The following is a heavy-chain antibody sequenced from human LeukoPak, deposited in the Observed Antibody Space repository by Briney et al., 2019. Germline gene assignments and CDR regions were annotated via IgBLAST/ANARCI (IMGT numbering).Heavy chain of an antibody. CDR1: GGTLTSYS. D-gene: IGHD5-18*01. J-gene: IGHJ4*02. CDR3: ARDRGIELWLLED. V-gene: IGHV1-69*13. Sequence: SVTVSCKASGGTLTSYSISWVRQAPGQGLEWMGGIIPIFKTAKYTQNFQGRVTITADESTSTSYMELSSLRSDDTAVYYCARDRGIELWLLEDWGQGTLVTVSS. CDR2: IIPIFKTA.